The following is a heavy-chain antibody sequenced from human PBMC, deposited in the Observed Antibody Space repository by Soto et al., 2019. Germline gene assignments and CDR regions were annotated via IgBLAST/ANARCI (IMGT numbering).Heavy chain of an antibody. D-gene: IGHD2-2*01. CDR3: ARTESSTRGYYYYGMDV. CDR2: IIPIFGTA. Sequence: VQLVQSGAEVKKPGSSVKVSCKASGGTFSSYAISWVRQAPGQGLEWMGGIIPIFGTANYAQKFQGRVTITADESTSTAYMELSSLRSEDTAVYYCARTESSTRGYYYYGMDVWGQGTTVTVSS. CDR1: GGTFSSYA. V-gene: IGHV1-69*01. J-gene: IGHJ6*02.